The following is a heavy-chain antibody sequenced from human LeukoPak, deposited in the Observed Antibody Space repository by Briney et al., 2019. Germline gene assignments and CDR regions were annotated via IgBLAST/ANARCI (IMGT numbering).Heavy chain of an antibody. CDR2: ISGSGGST. J-gene: IGHJ4*02. CDR3: AKWDTYYDSSGYYFY. V-gene: IGHV3-23*01. CDR1: GFTFSSYG. Sequence: PGGSLRLSCAASGFTFSSYGMSWVRQAPGKGLEWVSAISGSGGSTYYADSVEGRFTISRDNSKNTLYLQMNSLRAEDTAVYYCAKWDTYYDSSGYYFYWGQGTLVTVSS. D-gene: IGHD3-22*01.